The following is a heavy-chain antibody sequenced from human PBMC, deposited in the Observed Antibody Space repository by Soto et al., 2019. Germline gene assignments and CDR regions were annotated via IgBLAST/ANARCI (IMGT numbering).Heavy chain of an antibody. J-gene: IGHJ2*01. V-gene: IGHV3-23*01. CDR3: AKDPPTIAYWYFDL. Sequence: GGSLRLSCAASGFTFSSYAMSWVRQSPGKGLEWVSAISVSGGRTNYADSVRGRFIISRDNSKNTLYLQMNSLRAEDTAVYYCAKDPPTIAYWYFDLWGRGTLVTVSS. D-gene: IGHD3-9*01. CDR1: GFTFSSYA. CDR2: ISVSGGRT.